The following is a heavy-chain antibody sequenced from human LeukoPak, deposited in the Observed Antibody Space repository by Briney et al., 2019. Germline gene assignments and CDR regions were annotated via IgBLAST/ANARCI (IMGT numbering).Heavy chain of an antibody. V-gene: IGHV1-69*01. CDR2: IVPFFGTA. J-gene: IGHJ4*02. CDR3: ARSPHILTGENFDF. Sequence: ASVKVSCKASGGIFSSYAINWVRQAPGQGLEWMGGIVPFFGTANYAQNFQGRVTITADESTSTAYMELSSLRSEDTAVFYCARSPHILTGENFDFWGQGTLVTVSS. D-gene: IGHD3-9*01. CDR1: GGIFSSYA.